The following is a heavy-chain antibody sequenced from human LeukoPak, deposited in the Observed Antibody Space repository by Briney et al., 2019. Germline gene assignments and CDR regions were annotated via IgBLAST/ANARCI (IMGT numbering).Heavy chain of an antibody. V-gene: IGHV1-2*02. CDR3: ARVVCSSTSCRYFDY. CDR1: GYTFTGYY. J-gene: IGHJ4*02. CDR2: INPNSGGT. D-gene: IGHD2-2*01. Sequence: ASVKVSCKASGYTFTGYYMHWVRQAPGQGLEWRGWINPNSGGTNYAQKFQGRVTMTRDTSISTAYMELSRLRSDDTAVYYCARVVCSSTSCRYFDYWGQGTLVTVSS.